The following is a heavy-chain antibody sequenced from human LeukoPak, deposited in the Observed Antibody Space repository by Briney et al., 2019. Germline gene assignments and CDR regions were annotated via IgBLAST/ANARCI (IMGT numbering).Heavy chain of an antibody. CDR1: GFTFSSYA. CDR2: ISGSGGST. CDR3: AKDEDSSWSFDY. D-gene: IGHD6-13*01. V-gene: IGHV3-23*01. J-gene: IGHJ4*02. Sequence: GGSLRLSCAASGFTFSSYAMSGVRRSPGKGREGCSAISGSGGSTYYADSVKGRFTISRDNAKNTLYLQMNSLRAEDTAGYYCAKDEDSSWSFDYWGEGALVTVSS.